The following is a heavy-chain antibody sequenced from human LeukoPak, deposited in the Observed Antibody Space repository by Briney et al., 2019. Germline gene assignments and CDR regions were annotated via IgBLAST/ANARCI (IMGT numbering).Heavy chain of an antibody. CDR2: INSDGSST. Sequence: PGGSLRLSCAASGFTFSTYWMHWVRQVPGKGLVWVSRINSDGSSTNYADSVKGRFTISRDNAKNTLYLQMNSLRAEDTAVYYCARLLVIRGISSDYWGQGTLVTVSS. CDR1: GFTFSTYW. V-gene: IGHV3-74*01. CDR3: ARLLVIRGISSDY. J-gene: IGHJ4*02. D-gene: IGHD3-3*02.